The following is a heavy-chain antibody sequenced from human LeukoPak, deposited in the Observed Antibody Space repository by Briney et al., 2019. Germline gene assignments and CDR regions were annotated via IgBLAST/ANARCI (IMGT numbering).Heavy chain of an antibody. J-gene: IGHJ4*02. D-gene: IGHD3-22*01. CDR3: ARGGGDSSGYYPRYFDY. V-gene: IGHV1-18*01. CDR2: ISADKANT. CDR1: GQTFTTHG. Sequence: ASVKVSCKASGQTFTTHGVGWVRQAPGQGLVWMGWISADKANTKYAQNVQGRLTMTTDTSTSTAYMELRSLRSDDTAVYYCARGGGDSSGYYPRYFDYWGQGTLVTVSS.